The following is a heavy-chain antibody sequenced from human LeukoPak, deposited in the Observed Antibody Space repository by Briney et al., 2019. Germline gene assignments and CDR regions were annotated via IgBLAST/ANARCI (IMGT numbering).Heavy chain of an antibody. D-gene: IGHD5-18*01. CDR3: TTLRLTAFDY. J-gene: IGHJ4*02. CDR2: IKSRADGGTI. V-gene: IGHV3-15*01. Sequence: PGGSLRLSCEAAGLTFSDAWMSWVRQAPGKGLEWVGRIKSRADGGTIDYAVLVKGRFIISRGDSRNTLYLQMNSLKIEDTAMYYCTTLRLTAFDYWGQGTRVSVSS. CDR1: GLTFSDAW.